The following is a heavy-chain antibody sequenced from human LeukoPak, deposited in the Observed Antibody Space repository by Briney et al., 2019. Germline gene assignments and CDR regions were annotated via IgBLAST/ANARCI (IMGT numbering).Heavy chain of an antibody. CDR3: ARQPKTYYDFWSGYYPPHYMDV. CDR2: IYSSRTT. Sequence: SETLSLTCTVSGASINSGSYSWTWIRQPAGKGLEWIGRIYSSRTTDYNPSLKSRVTISIDTSKNQFSLELSSVTAAETAVYHCARQPKTYYDFWSGYYPPHYMDVWGKGTTVTVSS. D-gene: IGHD3-3*01. CDR1: GASINSGSYS. V-gene: IGHV4-61*02. J-gene: IGHJ6*03.